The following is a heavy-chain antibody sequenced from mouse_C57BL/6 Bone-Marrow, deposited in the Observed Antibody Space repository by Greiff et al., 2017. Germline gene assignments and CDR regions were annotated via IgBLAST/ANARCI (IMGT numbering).Heavy chain of an antibody. D-gene: IGHD4-1*01. CDR2: INPSTGGT. CDR3: ARRLGRGDY. CDR1: GYSFTGYY. Sequence: VQLKESGPELVKPGASVKISCKASGYSFTGYYMHWVKQSSEKSLEWIGEINPSTGGTSYNQKFKGKATLTVDKSSSTAYMQLKSLTSEDSAVYYCARRLGRGDYWGQGTTLTVSS. J-gene: IGHJ2*01. V-gene: IGHV1-43*01.